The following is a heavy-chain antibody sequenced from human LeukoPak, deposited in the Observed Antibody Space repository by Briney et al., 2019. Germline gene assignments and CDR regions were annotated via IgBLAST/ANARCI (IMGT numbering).Heavy chain of an antibody. V-gene: IGHV3-30*03. Sequence: GRALRLSCVQPRFTFTNYILYTVCQGLGKGLEWVSVISYDGIINFYAASVKRRFTICRDNSKNTLYLQMNSLRDEDTALYFCARDRRYCGGGSCYFDYFFDYWGQGTLVTVSS. CDR2: ISYDGIIN. J-gene: IGHJ4*02. CDR1: RFTFTNYI. D-gene: IGHD2-15*01. CDR3: ARDRRYCGGGSCYFDYFFDY.